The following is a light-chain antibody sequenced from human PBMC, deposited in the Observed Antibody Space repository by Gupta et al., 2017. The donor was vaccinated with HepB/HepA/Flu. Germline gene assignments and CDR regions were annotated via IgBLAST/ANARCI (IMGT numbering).Light chain of an antibody. Sequence: QSALTQPASVSGSPGQPLTISCTGTSSDVGGYNYVSWYQQHPGKAPKLMIYDVSNRPSGVSNRFSGSKSGSTASLTISGLQAEDEADYYCSSYTSSSTLVVFGGGTKLTVL. J-gene: IGLJ2*01. CDR1: SSDVGGYNY. CDR2: DVS. CDR3: SSYTSSSTLVV. V-gene: IGLV2-14*03.